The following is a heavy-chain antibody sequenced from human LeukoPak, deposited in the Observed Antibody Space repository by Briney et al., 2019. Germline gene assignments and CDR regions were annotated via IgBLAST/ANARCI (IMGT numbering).Heavy chain of an antibody. CDR2: ISGSGGGT. CDR1: EFTFSSYA. J-gene: IGHJ2*01. Sequence: GGSLRLSRGASEFTFSSYAMSGGRQAPGKGLDWVSVISGSGGGTYYADSVKGRSTISRDNAKHTLYLQMNSLRAEDTAVYYCARAATVNGWYFDLWGRGTLVRVSS. V-gene: IGHV3-23*01. D-gene: IGHD2-8*01. CDR3: ARAATVNGWYFDL.